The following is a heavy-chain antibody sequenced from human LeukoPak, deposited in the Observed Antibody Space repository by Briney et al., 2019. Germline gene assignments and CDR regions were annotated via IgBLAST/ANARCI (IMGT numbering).Heavy chain of an antibody. D-gene: IGHD2-21*02. V-gene: IGHV3-23*01. CDR1: GFTFSTYA. CDR2: FSDSGGTS. Sequence: GGSLRLSCAASGFTFSTYAMSWVRQAPGKGLEWVSGFSDSGGTSYYADSVKGRLTISRDNSKNTLYLQMNSLRAEDTAVYYCGKVFVTGMSYLPHWGEGTLVIVSS. J-gene: IGHJ1*01. CDR3: GKVFVTGMSYLPH.